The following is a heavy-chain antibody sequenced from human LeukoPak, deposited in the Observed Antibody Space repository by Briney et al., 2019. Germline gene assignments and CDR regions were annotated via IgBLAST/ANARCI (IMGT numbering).Heavy chain of an antibody. CDR3: ARGPTGAAGKVGFDY. CDR1: GFTFSSYV. Sequence: GGSLRLSCAASGFTFSSYVMNWVRQAPGKGLEWVSYISSSSSYTNYADSVKGRFTISSDNAKNSLYLQMNSLRAEDTAVYYCARGPTGAAGKVGFDYWGQGTLVTVSS. V-gene: IGHV3-21*05. CDR2: ISSSSSYT. J-gene: IGHJ4*02. D-gene: IGHD6-13*01.